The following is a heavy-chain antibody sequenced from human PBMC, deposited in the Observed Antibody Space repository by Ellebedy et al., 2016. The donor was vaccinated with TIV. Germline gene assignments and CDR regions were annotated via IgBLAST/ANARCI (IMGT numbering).Heavy chain of an antibody. J-gene: IGHJ4*02. CDR1: GFTFSDYY. Sequence: GESLKISXVASGFTFSDYYMNWVRQAPGKGLEWVSLIYSGGSTHYADSVRGRFTISRDYSKNTLYLQMNSLRAEDTAVYYCASNGDKGYWGQGTLVTVSS. CDR3: ASNGDKGY. CDR2: IYSGGST. V-gene: IGHV3-53*01. D-gene: IGHD4-23*01.